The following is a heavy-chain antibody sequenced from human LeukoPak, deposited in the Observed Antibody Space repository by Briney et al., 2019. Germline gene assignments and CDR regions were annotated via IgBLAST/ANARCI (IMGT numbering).Heavy chain of an antibody. Sequence: ASVKVSCKASGGTFSSYAISWVRQAPGQGPEWMGGIIPIFGTANYAQKFQGRVTITADESTSTAYMELGSLRSEDTAVYYCARGGYLWEQPTSFDYWGQGTLVTVSS. CDR2: IIPIFGTA. V-gene: IGHV1-69*13. D-gene: IGHD1-26*01. CDR1: GGTFSSYA. CDR3: ARGGYLWEQPTSFDY. J-gene: IGHJ4*02.